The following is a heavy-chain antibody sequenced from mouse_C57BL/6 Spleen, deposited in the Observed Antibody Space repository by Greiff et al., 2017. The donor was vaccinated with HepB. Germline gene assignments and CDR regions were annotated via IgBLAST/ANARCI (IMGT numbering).Heavy chain of an antibody. CDR1: GYAFSSYW. V-gene: IGHV1-80*01. CDR2: IYPGDGDT. D-gene: IGHD2-2*01. CDR3: ARSMVTYAMDY. Sequence: QVQLKESGAELVKPGASVKISCKASGYAFSSYWMNWVKQRPGKGLEWIGQIYPGDGDTNYNGKFKGKATLTADKSSSTAYMQLSSLTSEDSAVYFCARSMVTYAMDYWGQGTSVTVSS. J-gene: IGHJ4*01.